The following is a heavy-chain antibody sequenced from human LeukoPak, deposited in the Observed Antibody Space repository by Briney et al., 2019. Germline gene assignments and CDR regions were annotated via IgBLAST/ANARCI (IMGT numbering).Heavy chain of an antibody. Sequence: GGSLRLSCAASGFTFSNYWMSWVRQAPGKGLEWVANIKQDGSEKYYVDSVKGRFTISRDNAKNSLYLQMNSLRAEDTAVYYCARGWFFDYWGQGTLVTVSS. CDR1: GFTFSNYW. CDR2: IKQDGSEK. J-gene: IGHJ4*02. V-gene: IGHV3-7*01. D-gene: IGHD3-9*01. CDR3: ARGWFFDY.